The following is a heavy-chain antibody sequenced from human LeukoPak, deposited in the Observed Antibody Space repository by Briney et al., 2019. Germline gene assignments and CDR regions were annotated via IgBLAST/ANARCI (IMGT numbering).Heavy chain of an antibody. D-gene: IGHD1-7*01. CDR2: MNPNSGNT. Sequence: ASVKVSCKASGYTFTGYYMHWVRQAPGQGLEWMGWMNPNSGNTGYAQKFQGRVTMTRNTSISTAYMELSSLRSEDTAVYYRARTELELGYWGQGTLVTVSS. V-gene: IGHV1-8*02. CDR1: GYTFTGYY. J-gene: IGHJ4*02. CDR3: ARTELELGY.